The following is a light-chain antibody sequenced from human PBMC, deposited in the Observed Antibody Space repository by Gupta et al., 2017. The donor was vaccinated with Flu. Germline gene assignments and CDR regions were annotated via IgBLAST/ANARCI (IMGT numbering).Light chain of an antibody. CDR3: MQGKHWPRA. Sequence: VKHGQRDSRSCRYSQSVVSSEESKGLDCGQQRKGKHPRLRCILGSHRECGVPDRFSGSGSGTDFTLKISRVEAEDVGVYYCMQGKHWPRAFGHGTKVDIK. CDR2: GS. CDR1: QSVVSSEESKG. J-gene: IGKJ3*01. V-gene: IGKV2-30*01.